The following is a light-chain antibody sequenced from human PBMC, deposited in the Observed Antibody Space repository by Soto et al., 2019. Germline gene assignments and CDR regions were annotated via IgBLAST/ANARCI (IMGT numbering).Light chain of an antibody. CDR2: AAS. Sequence: DIQITHTPSSLSASVGNRVTITCRASQSISSYLNWYQQKPGKAPKVLIYAASSLQSGVPSRFSGSGSGTDFTLTISSLQPEDFATYYCQQSYSIPWTFGQGTKVDIK. V-gene: IGKV1-39*01. J-gene: IGKJ1*01. CDR1: QSISSY. CDR3: QQSYSIPWT.